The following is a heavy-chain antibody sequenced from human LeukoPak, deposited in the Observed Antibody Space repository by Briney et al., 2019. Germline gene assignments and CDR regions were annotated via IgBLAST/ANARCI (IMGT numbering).Heavy chain of an antibody. CDR1: GFTFSNYG. CDR2: ILYEGSKK. J-gene: IGHJ4*02. Sequence: RSLRLSCATSGFTFSNYGMHWVRQAPAKGLDWVVVILYEGSKKYYEASVNGRFTMSRDDSRNKLSLQMNSLRAEDTAVYYCARDSWNYCLLDYWGQGTLVIVSS. CDR3: ARDSWNYCLLDY. V-gene: IGHV3-30*03. D-gene: IGHD1-7*01.